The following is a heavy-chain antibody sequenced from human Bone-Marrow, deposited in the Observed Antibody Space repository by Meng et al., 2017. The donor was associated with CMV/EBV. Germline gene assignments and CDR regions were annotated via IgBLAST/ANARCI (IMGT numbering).Heavy chain of an antibody. J-gene: IGHJ4*03. V-gene: IGHV3-23*01. D-gene: IGHD5-12*01. Sequence: GESLKISCAASGFTFSSYAMSWVRQAPGKGLEWVSAISGSGGSTYYADSVKGRFTISRDNIRKTIYLQMSGLSGEDTALYYCATGARAYSGGSFFEDWGQGTLVTVSS. CDR2: ISGSGGST. CDR1: GFTFSSYA. CDR3: ATGARAYSGGSFFED.